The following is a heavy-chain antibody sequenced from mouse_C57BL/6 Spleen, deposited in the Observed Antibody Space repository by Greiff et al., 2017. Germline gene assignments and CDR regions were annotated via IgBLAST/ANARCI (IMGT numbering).Heavy chain of an antibody. CDR1: GYSFTGYY. V-gene: IGHV1-43*01. J-gene: IGHJ2*01. CDR2: INPSTGGT. Sequence: EVQLQQSGPELVKPGASVKISCKASGYSFTGYYMHWVKQSSEKSLEWIGEINPSTGGTSYNQKFKGKATLTVDKSSSTAYMQLKSLTSEDSAVYYCARGYYGSSYYFDYWGQGTTRTVSS. CDR3: ARGYYGSSYYFDY. D-gene: IGHD1-1*01.